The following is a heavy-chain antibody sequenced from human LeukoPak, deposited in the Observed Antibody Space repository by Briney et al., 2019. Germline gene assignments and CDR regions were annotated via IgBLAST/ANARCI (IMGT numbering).Heavy chain of an antibody. Sequence: PGGSLRLSCAASGFTFSGYGMRWVRQAPGKGLEWVAVIWYDGSNKYYADSVKGRFTISRDNSKNTLYLQMNSLRAEDTAVYYCARAGNAYGDLIDYWGQGTLVTVSS. J-gene: IGHJ4*02. D-gene: IGHD4-17*01. CDR2: IWYDGSNK. V-gene: IGHV3-33*01. CDR3: ARAGNAYGDLIDY. CDR1: GFTFSGYG.